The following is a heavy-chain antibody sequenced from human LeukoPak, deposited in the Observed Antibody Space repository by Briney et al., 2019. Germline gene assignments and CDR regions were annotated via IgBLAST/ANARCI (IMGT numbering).Heavy chain of an antibody. V-gene: IGHV3-9*01. CDR2: ISWNSGTI. CDR3: AKVKGGLGPGTYFDH. D-gene: IGHD1-7*01. Sequence: GRSLRLSCAASGFTFDDYAMHWVRQGPGKGLEWVSGISWNSGTIGYADSVKGRFTISRDNAKNSLYLQMNSLRAEDTALYYCAKVKGGLGPGTYFDHRGQGSLVTVSS. CDR1: GFTFDDYA. J-gene: IGHJ4*02.